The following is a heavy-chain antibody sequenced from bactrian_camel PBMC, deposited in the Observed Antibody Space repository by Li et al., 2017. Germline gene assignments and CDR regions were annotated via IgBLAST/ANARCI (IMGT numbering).Heavy chain of an antibody. CDR3: ATSGRIGNCWPAPGTRYPH. D-gene: IGHD7*01. Sequence: HVQPVESGGGSVQAGGSLRLSCAASGYAYKNRYCLGWFRQAPGQEREAIAGIDSDGYTVYAESVKGRFTISVDNVAHTLYLQMNDLKPDDTAMYYCATSGRIGNCWPAPGTRYPHLGQGTQVTVSS. CDR1: GYAYKNRYC. J-gene: IGHJ4*01. CDR2: IDSDGYT. V-gene: IGHV3S55*01.